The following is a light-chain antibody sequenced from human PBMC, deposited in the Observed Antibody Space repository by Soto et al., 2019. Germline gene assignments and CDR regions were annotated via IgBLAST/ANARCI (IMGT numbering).Light chain of an antibody. V-gene: IGLV2-18*02. Sequence: QSVLTQPPSVSGAPGQSVTISCTGTGSYFVRYNRVSWYQHTPGTAPKLLIYEVTHLPSGVPDRFSGSRSGNTAPLTISGLQAEDDGDYYCSSFTTSDKWVLGGGTKRTAL. CDR1: GSYFVRYNR. J-gene: IGLJ3*02. CDR2: EVT. CDR3: SSFTTSDKWV.